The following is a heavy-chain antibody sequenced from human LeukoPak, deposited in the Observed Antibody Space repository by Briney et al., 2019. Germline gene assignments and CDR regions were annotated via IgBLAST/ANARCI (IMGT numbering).Heavy chain of an antibody. V-gene: IGHV3-48*03. Sequence: QPGGSLRLSCAASGFASGFTFSTYEMNWVRQAPGKGLEWLSHISGSGATKYHADSVKGRFIISRDNARNSLYLQMNSLRVEDTAIYYCARDESAYSYGFHWYFDLWGRGTLVTVSS. CDR1: GFTFSTYE. CDR2: ISGSGATK. J-gene: IGHJ2*01. CDR3: ARDESAYSYGFHWYFDL. D-gene: IGHD5-18*01.